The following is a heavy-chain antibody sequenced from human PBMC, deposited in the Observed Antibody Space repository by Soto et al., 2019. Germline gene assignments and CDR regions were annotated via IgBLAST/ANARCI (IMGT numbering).Heavy chain of an antibody. CDR3: ARDFGSGSYSYNYFDP. Sequence: SDPVSLTYTVSGGSISSYYWSWIREPPGKGLEWIGYIYYSGITNYSPSLKSRVTISVDTSKNQFSLKLSSVTAADTAVYYCARDFGSGSYSYNYFDPWGQGTLVTVSS. CDR1: GGSISSYY. V-gene: IGHV4-59*01. J-gene: IGHJ5*02. D-gene: IGHD3-10*01. CDR2: IYYSGIT.